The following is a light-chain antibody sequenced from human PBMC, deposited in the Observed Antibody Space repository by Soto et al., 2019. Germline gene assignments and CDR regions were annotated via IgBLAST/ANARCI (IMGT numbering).Light chain of an antibody. J-gene: IGLJ1*01. V-gene: IGLV3-21*02. CDR1: NLGSKS. CDR2: DDS. CDR3: QVWDNDSDHHV. Sequence: SYELAQPPSVSVAPGQTARITCGGDNLGSKSVHWYQQKPGQAPVLVVYDDSDRPSGIPERFSGSNSGNTATLTISRVAAGDEADYYCQVWDNDSDHHVFGTGTKVTVL.